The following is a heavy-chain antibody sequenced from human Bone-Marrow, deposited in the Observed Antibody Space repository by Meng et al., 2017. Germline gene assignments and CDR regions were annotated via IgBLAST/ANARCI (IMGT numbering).Heavy chain of an antibody. V-gene: IGHV4-38-2*02. Sequence: SETLSLTCTVSGYSISSVYYWGWIRQPPGKGLEWIGSIYHSGSTYYNPSLKSRVTIPVDTSKNQFSLKLSSVTAADTAVYYCARGGLRYFDWLLSGAFDIWGQGTMVTVSS. D-gene: IGHD3-9*01. CDR2: IYHSGST. CDR3: ARGGLRYFDWLLSGAFDI. J-gene: IGHJ3*02. CDR1: GYSISSVYY.